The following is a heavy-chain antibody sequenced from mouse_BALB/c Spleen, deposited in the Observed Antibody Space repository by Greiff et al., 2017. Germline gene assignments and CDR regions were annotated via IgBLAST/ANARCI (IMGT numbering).Heavy chain of an antibody. D-gene: IGHD2-14*01. CDR1: GYTFTSYV. CDR3: ARGRYDVSMDY. J-gene: IGHJ4*01. Sequence: VQLKESGPELVKPGASVKMSCKASGYTFTSYVMHWVKQKPGQGLEWIGYINPYNDGTKYNEKFKGKATLTSDKSSSTAYMELSSLTSEDSAVYYCARGRYDVSMDYWGQGTSVTVSS. V-gene: IGHV1-14*01. CDR2: INPYNDGT.